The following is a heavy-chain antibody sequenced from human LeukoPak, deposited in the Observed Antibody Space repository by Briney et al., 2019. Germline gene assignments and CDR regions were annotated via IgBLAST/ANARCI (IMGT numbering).Heavy chain of an antibody. Sequence: HPGGSLRLSCAASGFTFSRNAMNWVRQAPGKGLEWVSTISGSGGSTYYADSVKGRFTISRDNFKSTLYLQMNNLRAEDTALYYCAKYPVAYTSGWYLDYWGQGTLVTVSS. CDR3: AKYPVAYTSGWYLDY. V-gene: IGHV3-23*01. J-gene: IGHJ4*02. D-gene: IGHD6-19*01. CDR1: GFTFSRNA. CDR2: ISGSGGST.